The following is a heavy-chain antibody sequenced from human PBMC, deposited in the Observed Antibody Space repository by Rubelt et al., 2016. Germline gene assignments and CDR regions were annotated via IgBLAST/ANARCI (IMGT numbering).Heavy chain of an antibody. CDR3: ARADYYDSSGYHNWFDP. Sequence: QVQLQQWGAGLLKPSETLSLTCAVYGGSFSGYYWSWIRQPPGKGLEWIGEINHSGSTNYNPSLKSRVTIAVATSKNQFSLKLSSVTAADTAVYYCARADYYDSSGYHNWFDPWGQGTLVTVSS. CDR1: GGSFSGYY. D-gene: IGHD3-22*01. J-gene: IGHJ5*02. CDR2: INHSGST. V-gene: IGHV4-34*01.